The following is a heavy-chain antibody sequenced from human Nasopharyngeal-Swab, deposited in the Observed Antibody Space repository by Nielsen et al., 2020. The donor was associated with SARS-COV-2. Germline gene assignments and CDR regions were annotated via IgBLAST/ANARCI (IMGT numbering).Heavy chain of an antibody. D-gene: IGHD1-26*01. J-gene: IGHJ4*02. CDR1: GFTFRNYD. CDR2: IWYDGTNK. CDR3: AREGGATLKGLDY. V-gene: IGHV3-33*01. Sequence: GESLKISCAASGFTFRNYDMHWVRQAPGKGLEWVANIWYDGTNKYYADSVKGQFTISRDNSKNTLYLQMNSLRAEDTAVYYCAREGGATLKGLDYWGQGTLVTVSS.